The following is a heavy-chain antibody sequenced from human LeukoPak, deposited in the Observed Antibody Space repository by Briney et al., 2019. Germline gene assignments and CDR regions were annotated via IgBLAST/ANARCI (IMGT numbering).Heavy chain of an antibody. V-gene: IGHV1-18*01. D-gene: IGHD4-11*01. CDR1: GYTFTTYG. CDR2: ISGYNGNT. CDR3: ARVGYSGRCSPDY. Sequence: ASVKVSCKASGYTFTTYGISWMRQGPGQGLEWMGWISGYNGNTNYAQKLQGRVTMTTDTSTSTAYMELRTLRSDDTAVYYCARVGYSGRCSPDYWGQGTLVTVSS. J-gene: IGHJ4*02.